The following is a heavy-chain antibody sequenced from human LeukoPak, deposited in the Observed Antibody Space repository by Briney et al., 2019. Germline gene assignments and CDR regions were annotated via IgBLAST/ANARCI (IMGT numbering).Heavy chain of an antibody. CDR3: ARDMLEENFDY. CDR1: GFTFSSYS. V-gene: IGHV3-21*01. CDR2: ISGSSSYI. Sequence: PGGSLRLSCAASGFTFSSYSMNWVRQAPGKGLEWVSSISGSSSYIYYADSVKGRFTISRDNAKNSLYLQMNSLRAEDTAVYYCARDMLEENFDYWGQGTLVTVSS. J-gene: IGHJ4*02. D-gene: IGHD2-8*01.